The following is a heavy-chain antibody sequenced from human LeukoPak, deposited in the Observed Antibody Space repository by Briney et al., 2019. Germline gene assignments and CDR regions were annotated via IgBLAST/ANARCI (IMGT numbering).Heavy chain of an antibody. CDR2: IGGGDSQI. V-gene: IGHV3-48*03. Sequence: GGSLTLSCAASGFTFSSYQMTWVRQAPGKGLEWVSYIGGGDSQIFYADSVKGRFTISRDNAKNSLYLQMSSLRPEDTAIYYCARWGHSDYSSFPTKFDCWGQGTLVTVSS. J-gene: IGHJ4*02. D-gene: IGHD5-12*01. CDR1: GFTFSSYQ. CDR3: ARWGHSDYSSFPTKFDC.